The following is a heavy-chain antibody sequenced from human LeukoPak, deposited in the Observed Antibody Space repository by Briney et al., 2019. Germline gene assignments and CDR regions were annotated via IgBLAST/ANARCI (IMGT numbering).Heavy chain of an antibody. D-gene: IGHD1-26*01. J-gene: IGHJ4*02. Sequence: PSETLSLTCTVSGGSISSSSYYWGWIRQPPGKGLEWIGSIYYSGSTYYNPSLKSRVTTSVDTSKNQFSLKLSSVTAADTAVYYCARRKVGAFDYWGQGTLVTVSS. CDR1: GGSISSSSYY. V-gene: IGHV4-39*01. CDR3: ARRKVGAFDY. CDR2: IYYSGST.